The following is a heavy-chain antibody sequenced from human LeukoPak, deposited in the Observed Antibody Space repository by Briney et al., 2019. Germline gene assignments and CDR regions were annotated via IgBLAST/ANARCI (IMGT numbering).Heavy chain of an antibody. V-gene: IGHV3-23*01. J-gene: IGHJ4*02. Sequence: PGGSLRLSCAASGFTFSSYAMSWVRQAPGKGLEWVSAISGSGGRTYYADSVKGRFTISRDNSKNTLYLQMNSLRAEDTAVYYCARSLVGITIFGVVTDPYFDYWGQGTLVTVSS. CDR3: ARSLVGITIFGVVTDPYFDY. CDR1: GFTFSSYA. D-gene: IGHD3-3*01. CDR2: ISGSGGRT.